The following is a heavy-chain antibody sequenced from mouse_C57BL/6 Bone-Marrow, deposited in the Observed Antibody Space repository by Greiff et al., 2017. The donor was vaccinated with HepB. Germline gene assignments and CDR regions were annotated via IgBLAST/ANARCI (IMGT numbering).Heavy chain of an antibody. CDR1: GYAFSSSW. V-gene: IGHV1-82*01. J-gene: IGHJ1*03. D-gene: IGHD3-1*01. CDR2: IYPGDGDT. Sequence: QVQLQQSGPELVKPGASVKISCKASGYAFSSSWMNWVKQRPGKGLERIGRIYPGDGDTNYNGKFKGKATLTADKSSSTAYMQLSSLTSEDSAVYFCARPVGWYFDVWGTGTTVTVSS. CDR3: ARPVGWYFDV.